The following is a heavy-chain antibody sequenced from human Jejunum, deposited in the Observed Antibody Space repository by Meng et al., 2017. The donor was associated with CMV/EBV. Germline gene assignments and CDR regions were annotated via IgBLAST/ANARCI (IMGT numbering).Heavy chain of an antibody. J-gene: IGHJ4*02. CDR1: GGSLIGTTW. CDR3: GDPPAGY. V-gene: IGHV4/OR15-8*01. CDR2: IFHSGAT. Sequence: TRDLPCVVSGGSLIGTTWWNWLSRPPGGGLEWIGEIFHSGATNYNPSLKSRVTISIDNSKNQFSLKLTSMTAADTAVYFCGDPPAGYWGQGILVTVSS.